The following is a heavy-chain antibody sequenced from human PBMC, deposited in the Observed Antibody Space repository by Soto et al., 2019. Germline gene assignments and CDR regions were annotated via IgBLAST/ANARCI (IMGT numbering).Heavy chain of an antibody. J-gene: IGHJ6*02. CDR1: GYTFTSYY. CDR2: INPSGGST. V-gene: IGHV1-46*01. Sequence: GASVKVSCKASGYTFTSYYMHWVRQAPGQGLEWMGIINPSGGSTSYAQKFQGRVTMTRDTSTSTVYMELSSLRSEDTAVYYCASLNLDKAMVTRGPYYYGMDVWGHGTTVTVSS. D-gene: IGHD5-18*01. CDR3: ASLNLDKAMVTRGPYYYGMDV.